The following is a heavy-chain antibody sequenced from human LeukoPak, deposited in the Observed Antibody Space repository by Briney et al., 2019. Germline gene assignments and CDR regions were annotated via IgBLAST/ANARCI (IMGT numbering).Heavy chain of an antibody. D-gene: IGHD3-22*01. V-gene: IGHV4-4*07. CDR3: AGDRSPITMLVGDRQPGWFDP. Sequence: SETLSLTCTVSGGSISSYYWSWIRQPAGKGLEWIGRIYNSGSTNYNPSLKSRVTMSVDASKNQFSLKLSSVTAADTAVYYCAGDRSPITMLVGDRQPGWFDPWGQGTLVTVSS. J-gene: IGHJ5*02. CDR1: GGSISSYY. CDR2: IYNSGST.